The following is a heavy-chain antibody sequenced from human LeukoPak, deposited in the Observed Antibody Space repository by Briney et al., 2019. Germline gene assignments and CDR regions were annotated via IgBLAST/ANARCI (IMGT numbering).Heavy chain of an antibody. J-gene: IGHJ4*02. CDR2: ISSSSSYI. D-gene: IGHD2-2*01. Sequence: GGSLRLSCAASGFTFSSYSMNWVRQAPGKGLEWVSSISSSSSYIYYADSVKGRFTISRDNAKNSLYLQMNSLRAEDTAVYYCARALENLGYCSSTSCYPLDWGQGTLVTVSS. CDR3: ARALENLGYCSSTSCYPLD. V-gene: IGHV3-21*01. CDR1: GFTFSSYS.